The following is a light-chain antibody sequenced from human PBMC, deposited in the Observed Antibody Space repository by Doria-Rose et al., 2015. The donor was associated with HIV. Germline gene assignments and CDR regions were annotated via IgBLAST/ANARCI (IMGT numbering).Light chain of an antibody. CDR3: MQTILLPFT. CDR1: QSLVNSDGKTY. Sequence: EIVLTQSPLSLSVTPGQPASISCRSSQSLVNSDGKTYLYWYLQKPGQSPQLLIYEVSNRFSGVPDRFSGSGSETDFTLKISRVEPEDFGVYYCMQTILLPFTFGPGTTVDIK. CDR2: EVS. J-gene: IGKJ3*01. V-gene: IGKV2D-29*02.